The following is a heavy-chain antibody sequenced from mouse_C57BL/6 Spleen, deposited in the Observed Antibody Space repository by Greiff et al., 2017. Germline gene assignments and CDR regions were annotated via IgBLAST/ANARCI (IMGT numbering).Heavy chain of an antibody. Sequence: QVQLQQPGAELVKPGASVKLSCKASGYTFTSYWMHWVKQRPGQGLEWIGMIHPNSGSTNYNEKFKSKATLTVDKSSSTAYMQRSSLTSEDSAVYYCARGYGYAWFADWGQGALVTVSA. D-gene: IGHD2-2*01. CDR1: GYTFTSYW. CDR3: ARGYGYAWFAD. CDR2: IHPNSGST. V-gene: IGHV1-64*01. J-gene: IGHJ3*01.